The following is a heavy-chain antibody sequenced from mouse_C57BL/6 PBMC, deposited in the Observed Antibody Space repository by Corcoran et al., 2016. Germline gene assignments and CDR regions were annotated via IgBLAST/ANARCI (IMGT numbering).Heavy chain of an antibody. CDR2: INPNNGGT. J-gene: IGHJ3*01. D-gene: IGHD2-5*01. CDR3: ARGWAHYSNYVEFAY. V-gene: IGHV1-26*01. CDR1: GYTFTDYY. Sequence: EVQLQQSGPELVKPGASVKISCKASGYTFTDYYMNWVKQSHGKSLEWIGDINPNNGGTSYNQKFKGKATLTVDKSSSTAYMELRSLTSEDSAVYYCARGWAHYSNYVEFAYWGQGTLVTVSA.